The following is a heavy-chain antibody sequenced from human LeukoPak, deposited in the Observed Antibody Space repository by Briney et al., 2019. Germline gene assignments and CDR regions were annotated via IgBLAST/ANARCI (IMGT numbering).Heavy chain of an antibody. D-gene: IGHD1-7*01. J-gene: IGHJ4*02. CDR1: DGSINSYY. CDR3: ASGVTGTTVDY. CDR2: IYYSGST. Sequence: SETLSLTCSVSDGSINSYYWSWIRQPPGKGLEWIGYIYYSGSTNYNPSLKSRVTISVDTSKNQFSLKLSSVTAADTAVYYCASGVTGTTVDYWGQGTLVTVSS. V-gene: IGHV4-59*01.